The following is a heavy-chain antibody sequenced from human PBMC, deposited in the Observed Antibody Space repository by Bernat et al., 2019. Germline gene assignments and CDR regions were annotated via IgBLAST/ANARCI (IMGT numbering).Heavy chain of an antibody. CDR3: ARDPGMCLSCIDS. CDR1: GDSVSSNSAA. CDR2: TYYRSKWYH. Sequence: QVQLQQSGPGLVKPSQTLSLTCAISGDSVSSNSAAWNWIRQSPSRGLEWLGWTYYRSKWYHDYALSLKSRITINPDTSKNQFSLQLNSVTPEDTAVYYCARDPGMCLSCIDSWGQGTLVTVSS. D-gene: IGHD2-2*01. V-gene: IGHV6-1*01. J-gene: IGHJ4*02.